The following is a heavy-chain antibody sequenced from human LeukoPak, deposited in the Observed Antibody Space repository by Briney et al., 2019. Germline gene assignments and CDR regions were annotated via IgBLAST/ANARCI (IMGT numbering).Heavy chain of an antibody. D-gene: IGHD6-19*01. CDR2: ISSGAGTT. CDR3: AKDLEQSYSGWSTSYDA. V-gene: IGHV3-23*01. CDR1: GFTFSSYA. J-gene: IGHJ5*02. Sequence: GGSLRLSRAASGFTFSSYAMSWVRQVPGKRLEWVSAISSGAGTTGYADSVKGRFTISRDNSKSTIYLQMNSLRAEDTAVYYCAKDLEQSYSGWSTSYDAWGQGTLVAVSS.